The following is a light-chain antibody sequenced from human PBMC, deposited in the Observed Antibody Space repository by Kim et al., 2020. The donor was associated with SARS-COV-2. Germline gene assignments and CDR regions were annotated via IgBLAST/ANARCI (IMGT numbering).Light chain of an antibody. CDR2: DAS. Sequence: EIVLTQSPATLSLSPGERATLSCRASQSVSSYLAWYQQKPGQAPRLLIYDASNRATGIPARFSGSGSGTDFTLTISSLEPEDFAVYYCQQRSNWLPDLTFGGGTKVDIK. J-gene: IGKJ4*01. CDR1: QSVSSY. CDR3: QQRSNWLPDLT. V-gene: IGKV3-11*01.